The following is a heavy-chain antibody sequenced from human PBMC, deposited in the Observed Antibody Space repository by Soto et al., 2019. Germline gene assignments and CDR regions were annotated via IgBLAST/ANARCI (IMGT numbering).Heavy chain of an antibody. CDR1: GGSISSGGYY. J-gene: IGHJ4*02. CDR2: IYYSGST. D-gene: IGHD3-22*01. CDR3: ASTSYYDSSGRFDY. V-gene: IGHV4-31*03. Sequence: SETLSLTCTVSGGSISSGGYYWSWIRQHPGKGLEWIGYIYYSGSTYYNPSLKSRVTISVDTSKNQFSLKLSPVTAADTAVYYCASTSYYDSSGRFDYWGQGTLVTVSS.